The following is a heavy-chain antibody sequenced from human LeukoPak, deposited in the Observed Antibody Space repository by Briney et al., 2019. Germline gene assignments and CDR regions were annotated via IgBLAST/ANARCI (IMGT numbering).Heavy chain of an antibody. CDR2: ISSSSSYI. J-gene: IGHJ4*02. CDR1: GFTFSSYS. CDR3: ARGLGPHGSRDY. V-gene: IGHV3-21*01. D-gene: IGHD2-15*01. Sequence: PGGSLRLSCAASGFTFSSYSMNWVRQAPGKGLEWVSSISSSSSYIYYADSVKGRFTISRDNAKNSLYLQMNSLRAEDTAVYYCARGLGPHGSRDYWGQGTLVTVSS.